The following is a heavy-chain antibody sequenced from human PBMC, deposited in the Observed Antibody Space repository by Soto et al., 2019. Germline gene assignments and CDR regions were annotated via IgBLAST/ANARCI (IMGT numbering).Heavy chain of an antibody. CDR2: ISYTGRT. CDR3: ARGWGLLPYYVMNV. CDR1: GDSVTSGSYY. D-gene: IGHD2-21*02. J-gene: IGHJ6*02. Sequence: PSETLSLTCIVSGDSVTSGSYYWTWLRQPPGKGLEWIGYISYTGRTKYNPSLQSRVTISVDTPKNDFSLNLSSVTAADTAVYFCARGWGLLPYYVMNVWGHGTAVTVSS. V-gene: IGHV4-61*03.